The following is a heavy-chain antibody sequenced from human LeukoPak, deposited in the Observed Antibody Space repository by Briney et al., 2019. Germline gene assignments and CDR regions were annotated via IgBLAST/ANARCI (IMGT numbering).Heavy chain of an antibody. J-gene: IGHJ4*02. CDR1: GGSISSGGYY. CDR2: IYYSGST. CDR3: ATGNYGSGFIDY. V-gene: IGHV4-31*03. Sequence: TLSLTCTVSGGSISSGGYYWSWIRQHPGKGLEWIGYIYYSGSTYYNPSLKSRVTISVDTSKNQFSLKLSSVTAADTAVYYCATGNYGSGFIDYWGQGTLVTVSS. D-gene: IGHD3-10*01.